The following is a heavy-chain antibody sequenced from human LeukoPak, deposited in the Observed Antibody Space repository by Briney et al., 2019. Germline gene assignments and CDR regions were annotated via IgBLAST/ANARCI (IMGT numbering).Heavy chain of an antibody. D-gene: IGHD1-20*01. CDR2: MNPNSANT. Sequence: ASVKVSCKASGYTFTSYDINWVRQATGQGLEWMGWMNPNSANTGYAQKFQGRVTMTRNTSISTAYMELSSLRSEDTAVYYCAREQGITGTKRTYYYYYYMDVWGKGTTVTVSS. V-gene: IGHV1-8*01. CDR3: AREQGITGTKRTYYYYYYMDV. J-gene: IGHJ6*03. CDR1: GYTFTSYD.